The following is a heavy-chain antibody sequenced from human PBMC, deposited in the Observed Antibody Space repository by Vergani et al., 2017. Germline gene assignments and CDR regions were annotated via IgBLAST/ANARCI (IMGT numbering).Heavy chain of an antibody. CDR1: GFTFSSYG. Sequence: QVQLVESGGGVVQPGRSLRLSCAASGFTFSSYGMHWVRQAPGKGLEWIGYIYYTGSANYNPSLESRVTISVDTSKNQFSLKLRSVTAADTALYYCARGRWGVVRGVYDYWGQGTLVTVSS. V-gene: IGHV4-59*01. J-gene: IGHJ4*02. CDR3: ARGRWGVVRGVYDY. D-gene: IGHD3-10*01. CDR2: IYYTGSA.